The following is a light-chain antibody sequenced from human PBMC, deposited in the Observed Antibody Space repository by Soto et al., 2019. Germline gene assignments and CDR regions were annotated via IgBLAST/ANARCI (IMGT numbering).Light chain of an antibody. CDR1: QSMSDW. CDR2: RAS. Sequence: DIQMPQYPSTLSASVGDRVTITCRASQSMSDWLAWYQQKPGKAPDLLIYRASSLESGVPSRFSGSGSGTEFTLTISSLQPEDSATYYCQQYYGYPWTFGQGTEVEVK. CDR3: QQYYGYPWT. J-gene: IGKJ1*01. V-gene: IGKV1-5*03.